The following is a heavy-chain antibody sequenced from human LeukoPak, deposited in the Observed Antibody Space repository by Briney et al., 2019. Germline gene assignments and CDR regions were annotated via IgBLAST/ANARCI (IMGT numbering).Heavy chain of an antibody. D-gene: IGHD4-17*01. J-gene: IGHJ4*02. CDR1: GFTFSSYS. CDR3: ARDTVTTGAY. V-gene: IGHV3-21*01. CDR2: ISSSSSYI. Sequence: GGSLRLSCAPSGFTFSSYSMNWVRQAPGKGLEWVSSISSSSSYIYYPDSVKGRFTISRDNAKTSLYLQMNSLRAEDRAVYYCARDTVTTGAYWGQGTLVTVSS.